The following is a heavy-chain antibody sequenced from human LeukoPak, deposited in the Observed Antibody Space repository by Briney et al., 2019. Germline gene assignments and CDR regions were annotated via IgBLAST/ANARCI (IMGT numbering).Heavy chain of an antibody. Sequence: SETLSLTCAVYGGSFSGYYWSWIRQPPGKGLEWIGEINHSGSTNYHPSLKSRVTISVDTSKNQFSLKLSSVTAADTAVYYCARGRPAGTDYWGQGTLVTVSS. CDR1: GGSFSGYY. D-gene: IGHD6-13*01. CDR3: ARGRPAGTDY. J-gene: IGHJ4*02. V-gene: IGHV4-34*01. CDR2: INHSGST.